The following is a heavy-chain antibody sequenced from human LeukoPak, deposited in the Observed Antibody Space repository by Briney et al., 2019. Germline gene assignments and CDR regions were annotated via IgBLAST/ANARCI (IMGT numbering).Heavy chain of an antibody. Sequence: SETLSLTCTVSGGSISSSSYYWGWIRQPPGKGLEWIGSIYYSGSTYYNPSLKSRVTISVDTSKNQFSLKLSSVTAADTAVYYCARLRYSYAVPEGYFDYWGQGTLVTVSS. CDR3: ARLRYSYAVPEGYFDY. J-gene: IGHJ4*02. CDR1: GGSISSSSYY. V-gene: IGHV4-39*01. CDR2: IYYSGST. D-gene: IGHD5-18*01.